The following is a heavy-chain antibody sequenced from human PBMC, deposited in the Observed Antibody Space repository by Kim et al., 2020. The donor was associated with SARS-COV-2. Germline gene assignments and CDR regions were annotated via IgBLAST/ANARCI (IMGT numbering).Heavy chain of an antibody. V-gene: IGHV3-21*01. D-gene: IGHD6-19*01. J-gene: IGHJ6*02. CDR3: ARDTGWQLYGMDV. Sequence: ADSVKGRFTISRDNAKNSLYLQMNSLRAEDTAVYYCARDTGWQLYGMDVWGQGTTVTVSS.